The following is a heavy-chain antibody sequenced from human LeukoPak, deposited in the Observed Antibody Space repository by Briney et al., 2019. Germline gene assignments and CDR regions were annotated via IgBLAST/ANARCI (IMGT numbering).Heavy chain of an antibody. CDR1: GGAISSSSHY. D-gene: IGHD4-17*01. CDR3: ARNRTVTDWFFDL. V-gene: IGHV4-39*01. CDR2: IYNSGSI. J-gene: IGHJ2*01. Sequence: SETLSLTCTVSGGAISSSSHYWGWNRQPPGKGLEWIGSIYNSGSIVYNPSLKSRVAISVDTSRNQFSLKLNSVIASDTAVYYCARNRTVTDWFFDLWGRGTLVTVSS.